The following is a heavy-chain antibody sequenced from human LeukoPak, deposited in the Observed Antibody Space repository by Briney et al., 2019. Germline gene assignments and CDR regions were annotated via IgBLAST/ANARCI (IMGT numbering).Heavy chain of an antibody. J-gene: IGHJ4*02. CDR1: GFTFSDYW. V-gene: IGHV3-7*01. CDR3: ASHSSGYFG. D-gene: IGHD3-22*01. Sequence: GGSLRLSCEASGFTFSDYWMSWVRQAPGKGLEWVANIKQDGSEKYYVDSVRGRFTISRDNAKNSLYLQMNSLRAEDTAVYYCASHSSGYFGWGQGTPVIVSS. CDR2: IKQDGSEK.